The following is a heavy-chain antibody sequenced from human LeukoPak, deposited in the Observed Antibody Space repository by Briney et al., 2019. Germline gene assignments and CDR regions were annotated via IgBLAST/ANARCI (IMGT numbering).Heavy chain of an antibody. Sequence: SETLSLTCTVSGGSISSGGYYWSWIRQPAGKGLEWIGRIYTRGYTHYDPSLKSRVTISVDTSKNQFSLTLSSVTAEDTAVYYCARDYENYYYYIDVWGKGTTVTVSS. D-gene: IGHD3-16*01. V-gene: IGHV4-61*02. CDR2: IYTRGYT. J-gene: IGHJ6*03. CDR3: ARDYENYYYYIDV. CDR1: GGSISSGGYY.